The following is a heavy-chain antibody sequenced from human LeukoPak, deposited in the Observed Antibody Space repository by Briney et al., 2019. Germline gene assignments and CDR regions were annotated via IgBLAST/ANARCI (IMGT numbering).Heavy chain of an antibody. D-gene: IGHD3-22*01. J-gene: IGHJ3*01. CDR1: GYTFTGYY. V-gene: IGHV1-2*06. CDR2: INPNGGAT. Sequence: ASVKVSCKASGYTFTGYYIYWVRQAPGQGLEWIGRINPNGGATRFAQKFQGRVTMTRDTSISTAYMDLSSLRSDDTAVYYCSRDRADGSMNAFDVWGPGTLVTVSS. CDR3: SRDRADGSMNAFDV.